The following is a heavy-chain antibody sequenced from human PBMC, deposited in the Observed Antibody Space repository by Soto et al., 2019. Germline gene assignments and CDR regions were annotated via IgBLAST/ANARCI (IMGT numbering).Heavy chain of an antibody. V-gene: IGHV4-34*09. CDR2: INHGGST. Sequence: PSETLSLTCAVHGGSFTGYYWSWIRQPPGKALEWVGEINHGGSTNYNPSLKSRVTISLDTSKNQFSLKLSSVTAADTAVYYCARDLGSNYYYYGMDVWGQGTTVTVSS. J-gene: IGHJ6*02. D-gene: IGHD4-4*01. CDR1: GGSFTGYY. CDR3: ARDLGSNYYYYGMDV.